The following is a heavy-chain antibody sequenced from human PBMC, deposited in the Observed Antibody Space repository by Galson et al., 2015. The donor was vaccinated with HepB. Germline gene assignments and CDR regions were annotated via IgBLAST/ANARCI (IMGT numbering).Heavy chain of an antibody. V-gene: IGHV3-66*02. CDR3: ARAQGYGDFQLDY. CDR2: IYSGGST. J-gene: IGHJ4*02. Sequence: SLRLSCAASGFTVSSNYMSWVRQAPGKGLEWVSVIYSGGSTYYADSVKGRFTTSRDNSKNTLYLQMNSLRAEDTAVYYCARAQGYGDFQLDYWGQGTLVTVSS. CDR1: GFTVSSNY. D-gene: IGHD4-17*01.